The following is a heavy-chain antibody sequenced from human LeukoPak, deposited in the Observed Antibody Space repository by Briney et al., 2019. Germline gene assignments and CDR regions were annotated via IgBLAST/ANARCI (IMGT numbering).Heavy chain of an antibody. V-gene: IGHV3-9*01. CDR1: GFTFDDYA. CDR3: AKDRSLRYSSSHDAFDI. Sequence: GGSLRLSCAASGFTFDDYAMHWVRQPPGKGLEWVSGISWNSASIGYADSVKGRFTISRDNAKNSLFLQMNSLRAEDTAFYYCAKDRSLRYSSSHDAFDIWGQGTMVTVSS. CDR2: ISWNSASI. D-gene: IGHD6-13*01. J-gene: IGHJ3*02.